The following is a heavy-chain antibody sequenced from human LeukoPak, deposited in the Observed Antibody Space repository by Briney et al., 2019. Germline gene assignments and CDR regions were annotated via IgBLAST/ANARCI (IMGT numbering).Heavy chain of an antibody. CDR1: GLTFDDYG. CDR2: INWNGGST. J-gene: IGHJ4*02. CDR3: AKDMDSSGYYYYFDY. Sequence: GGSLRLSCAASGLTFDDYGMSWVRQAPGKGLEWVSGINWNGGSTGYADSVKGRFTISRDNAKNSLYLQMNSLRAEDMALYYCAKDMDSSGYYYYFDYWGQGTLVTVSS. D-gene: IGHD3-22*01. V-gene: IGHV3-20*04.